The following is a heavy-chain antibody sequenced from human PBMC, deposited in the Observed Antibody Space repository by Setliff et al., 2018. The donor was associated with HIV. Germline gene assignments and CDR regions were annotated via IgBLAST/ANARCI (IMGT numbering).Heavy chain of an antibody. CDR3: ARGVRGSWLVYWFDP. D-gene: IGHD6-13*01. J-gene: IGHJ5*02. CDR2: IHSSGST. CDR1: GGSISSYY. V-gene: IGHV4-4*09. Sequence: SETLSLTCTVSGGSISSYYWSWIRQPPGKGLEWIGNIHSSGSTNYNPSLKSRVTISVDTSKNQFSLKLSSVTAADTAVYYCARGVRGSWLVYWFDPWGHGTLVTVSS.